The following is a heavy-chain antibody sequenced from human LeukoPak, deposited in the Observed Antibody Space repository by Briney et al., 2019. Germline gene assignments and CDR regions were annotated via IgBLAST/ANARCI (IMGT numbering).Heavy chain of an antibody. J-gene: IGHJ1*01. CDR2: ISAYNGYT. V-gene: IGHV1-18*01. CDR3: ARDKAVTTEVTQHFQH. Sequence: ASVKVSCKASGYTFTNYGFSWVRQAPGQGLEWMGWISAYNGYTDYAQKLQFRVTMTTDTSTSTAYMELRSPRSDDTAVYYCARDKAVTTEVTQHFQHWGQGTLVTVSS. CDR1: GYTFTNYG. D-gene: IGHD4-23*01.